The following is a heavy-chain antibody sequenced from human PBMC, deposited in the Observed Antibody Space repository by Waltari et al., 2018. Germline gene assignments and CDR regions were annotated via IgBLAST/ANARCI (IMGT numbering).Heavy chain of an antibody. CDR1: GFSHCHFG. Sequence: QVQLVEPGEGVVQPGMSLRLSCAASGFSHCHFGLHWVRQAPGKGLEWVAIASFDGSTTYYADSVRGRFTISRDNSKNTLYLDINTLRVDDTAIYYCAKDAFGNTYLDHWGQGTLVTVSS. CDR3: AKDAFGNTYLDH. D-gene: IGHD3-10*01. V-gene: IGHV3-30*18. J-gene: IGHJ5*02. CDR2: ASFDGSTT.